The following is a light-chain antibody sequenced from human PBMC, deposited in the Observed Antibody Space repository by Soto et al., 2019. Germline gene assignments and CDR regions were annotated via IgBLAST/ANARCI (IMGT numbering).Light chain of an antibody. V-gene: IGKV3-20*01. Sequence: EIVLTQSPGTLSLSAGERATLSCRASQSINNNYLAWYQQKPGPAPTVLIYGASSRAPGIPDRFSGSGSGTDFTLTISRLEPEDFAVYYCQPYDASPTFGQGNKVEIK. CDR1: QSINNNY. J-gene: IGKJ1*01. CDR2: GAS. CDR3: QPYDASPT.